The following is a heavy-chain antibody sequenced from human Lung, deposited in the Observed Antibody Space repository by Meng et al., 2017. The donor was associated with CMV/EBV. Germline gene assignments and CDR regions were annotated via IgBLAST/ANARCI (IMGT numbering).Heavy chain of an antibody. CDR2: INHSGST. Sequence: LXCAVYGGSFSGYYWSWIRQPPGKGLEWIGEINHSGSTNYNPSLKSRVTISVDTSKNQFSLKLSSVTAADTAVYYCARRRTIFGVVIDYGMDVWGQGXTVTVSS. J-gene: IGHJ6*02. D-gene: IGHD3-3*01. V-gene: IGHV4-34*01. CDR1: GGSFSGYY. CDR3: ARRRTIFGVVIDYGMDV.